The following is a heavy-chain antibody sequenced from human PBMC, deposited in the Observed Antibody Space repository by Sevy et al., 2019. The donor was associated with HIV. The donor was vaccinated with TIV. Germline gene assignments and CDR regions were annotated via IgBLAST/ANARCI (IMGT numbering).Heavy chain of an antibody. CDR1: GGSITSLY. D-gene: IGHD1-26*01. Sequence: SKTLSLTCTVSGGSITSLYWNWIRQPPGKGLEWMANIYYNGHINYNPSLKSRVTLSLDTSKNQFSLRLSSVTAADTAMYYCAGENAWGRGYSWGQGTLVTVSS. CDR2: IYYNGHI. V-gene: IGHV4-59*08. CDR3: AGENAWGRGYS. J-gene: IGHJ4*02.